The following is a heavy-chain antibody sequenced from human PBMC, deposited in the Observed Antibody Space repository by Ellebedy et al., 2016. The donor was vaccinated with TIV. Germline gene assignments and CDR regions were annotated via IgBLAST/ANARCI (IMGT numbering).Heavy chain of an antibody. J-gene: IGHJ4*02. Sequence: ESLKISCTASGFPFSYYWMSWVRQAPGKGLEWVANIKQHGSEKDYVDSVKGRFTISRDDAKNSLYLQMNSLRDEDTAVYYCARDRGSGWYFDYWGQGTLVTVSS. D-gene: IGHD6-19*01. V-gene: IGHV3-7*01. CDR3: ARDRGSGWYFDY. CDR1: GFPFSYYW. CDR2: IKQHGSEK.